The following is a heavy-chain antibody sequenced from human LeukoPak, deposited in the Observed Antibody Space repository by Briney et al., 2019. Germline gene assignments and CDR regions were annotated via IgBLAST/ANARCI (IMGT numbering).Heavy chain of an antibody. CDR3: ERDAYTTTSHRLDP. CDR1: GFTLNKYL. CDR2: ITGDGRHI. V-gene: IGHV3-74*01. D-gene: IGHD4-17*01. Sequence: PGGSLRLSCEASGFTLNKYLVHWVRQAPGKGLVWVSRITGDGRHIAYADSVKGRFTVTIDDAKNILFLQMTSLRVEDTAIYYCERDAYTTTSHRLDPWGHGNLVPVCS. J-gene: IGHJ5*02.